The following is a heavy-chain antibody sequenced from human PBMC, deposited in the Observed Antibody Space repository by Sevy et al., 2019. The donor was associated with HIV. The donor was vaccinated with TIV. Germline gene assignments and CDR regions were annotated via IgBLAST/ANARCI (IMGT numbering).Heavy chain of an antibody. CDR1: GYTFSSYG. J-gene: IGHJ3*02. D-gene: IGHD3-10*01. CDR2: ISGYNGNT. CDR3: ARAGSGSYYLFDAFDI. Sequence: ASVKVSCKASGYTFSSYGISWVRQAPGQGLEWMGWISGYNGNTNYAQKFQGRVIMTTDTSTSTAYMELRSLRSDDTAVYYCARAGSGSYYLFDAFDIWGQGTMVTVSS. V-gene: IGHV1-18*01.